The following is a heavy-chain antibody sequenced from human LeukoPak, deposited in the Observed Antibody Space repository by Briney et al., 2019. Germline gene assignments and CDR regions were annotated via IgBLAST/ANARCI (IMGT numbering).Heavy chain of an antibody. V-gene: IGHV3-64*01. CDR1: GFTFSSYA. Sequence: GGSLRLSCAASGFTFSSYAMHWVRQAPGKGLEYVSAISSNGGSTYYANSVKGRFTISRDNSKNTLYLQMGSLRVEDMAVYYCARRTGYYYYMNVWGKGTTVTVSS. J-gene: IGHJ6*03. CDR3: ARRTGYYYYMNV. CDR2: ISSNGGST.